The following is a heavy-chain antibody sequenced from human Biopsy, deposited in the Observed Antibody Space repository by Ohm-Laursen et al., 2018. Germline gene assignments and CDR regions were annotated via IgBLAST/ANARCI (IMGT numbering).Heavy chain of an antibody. J-gene: IGHJ6*02. CDR3: ARESALKWYQSLSYFNGMDV. CDR2: ISSRSSDI. Sequence: SLRLSCSAFGVTLSGYGMNWVRQAPGEGLEWVSSISSRSSDIYYAAPVKGRFTISRDNAKNSLFLHMNSLRAEDTAVYYCARESALKWYQSLSYFNGMDVWGQGTTVTVSS. CDR1: GVTLSGYG. D-gene: IGHD2-2*01. V-gene: IGHV3-21*01.